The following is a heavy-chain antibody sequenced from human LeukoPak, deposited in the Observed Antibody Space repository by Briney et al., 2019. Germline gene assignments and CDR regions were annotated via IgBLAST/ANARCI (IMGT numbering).Heavy chain of an antibody. Sequence: GESLKISCKASGYNFPTYWIGWVRQMPGKGLEWMGIIYPDDSDTRYSPSFQGQVTISADKSISTAYLQWSSLKASDTAMYYCARTAGELLWFGGYYYYGMDVWGQGTTVTVSS. CDR2: IYPDDSDT. V-gene: IGHV5-51*01. CDR3: ARTAGELLWFGGYYYYGMDV. D-gene: IGHD3-10*01. CDR1: GYNFPTYW. J-gene: IGHJ6*02.